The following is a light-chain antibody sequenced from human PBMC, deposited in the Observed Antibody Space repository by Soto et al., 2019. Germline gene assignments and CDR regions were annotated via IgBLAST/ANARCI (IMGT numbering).Light chain of an antibody. CDR3: SSYTSSSTRGYVV. J-gene: IGLJ2*01. CDR1: SSDVGGYNY. Sequence: QSALTQPASVSGSPGQSITISCTGTSSDVGGYNYVSWYQQHPGKAPKLMIYDVSNRPSGVSNRFSGSKSGNTASLTISGLQAEDEADYYCSSYTSSSTRGYVVFGGGTKLTVL. CDR2: DVS. V-gene: IGLV2-14*01.